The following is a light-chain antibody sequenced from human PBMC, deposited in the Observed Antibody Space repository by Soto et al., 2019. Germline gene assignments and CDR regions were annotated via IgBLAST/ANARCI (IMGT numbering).Light chain of an antibody. CDR3: QQDTNWLPRT. V-gene: IGKV3-15*01. CDR2: DAS. CDR1: QSVSNN. Sequence: EMVLTQRTSTLYLSQGKRATLSCRASQSVSNNLAWYQQKPGQAPRLLIYDASTRATGIPARFSGSGSGTEVTLTISSLQSDDFAVHYFQQDTNWLPRTFRGGTKVDIK. J-gene: IGKJ4*01.